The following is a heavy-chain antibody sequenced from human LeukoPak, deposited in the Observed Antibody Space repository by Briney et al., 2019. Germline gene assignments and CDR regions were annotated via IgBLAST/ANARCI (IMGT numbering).Heavy chain of an antibody. CDR2: IYYSEST. D-gene: IGHD2-15*01. CDR1: GGSVSSYY. CDR3: ARDGGGSYYFDY. Sequence: SETLSLTCTVSGGSVSSYYWSWIRQPPGKGLEWIGYIYYSESTNYNPSLKSRVTISVDTSKNQFSLKLSSVTAADTAVYYCARDGGGSYYFDYWGQETLVTVSS. J-gene: IGHJ4*02. V-gene: IGHV4-59*02.